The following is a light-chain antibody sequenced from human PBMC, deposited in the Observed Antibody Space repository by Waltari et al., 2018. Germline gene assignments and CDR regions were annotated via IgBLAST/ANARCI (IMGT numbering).Light chain of an antibody. J-gene: IGLJ3*02. V-gene: IGLV1-40*01. CDR1: GSNIGAGYA. CDR3: QSYDTSLSVV. CDR2: GSS. Sequence: QSVLTQPPSVSGAPGQRVTISCTGSGSNIGAGYAVHWYQQLPRAAPKLLIYGSSTRPLGGPDRFFGSTSGTSASLAITGLQAEDEADYYCQSYDTSLSVVFGGGTKLTVL.